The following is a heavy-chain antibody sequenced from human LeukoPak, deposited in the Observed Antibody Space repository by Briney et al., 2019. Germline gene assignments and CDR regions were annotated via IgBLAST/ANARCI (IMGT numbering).Heavy chain of an antibody. V-gene: IGHV3-23*01. CDR3: AKDRLTLSGLDI. Sequence: GGSLRLSCVVSGFTFSSYGMSWVRQAPGKGLEWVSGISGNGSNTYYADSVKGRFTISRDSSKNTLYLQMNSLRAEDTAVYSCAKDRLTLSGLDIWGQGTMVTVSS. CDR1: GFTFSSYG. CDR2: ISGNGSNT. J-gene: IGHJ3*02. D-gene: IGHD2-8*02.